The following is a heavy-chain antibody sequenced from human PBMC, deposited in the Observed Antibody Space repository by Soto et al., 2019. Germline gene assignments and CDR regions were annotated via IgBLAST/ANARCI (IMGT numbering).Heavy chain of an antibody. CDR2: VAFDGSIR. CDR3: ETCLSDQYDSSGRLHY. V-gene: IGHV3-33*05. Sequence: QVQLVESGGGVVQPGTSLRLSCAASGFTFSRHGMHWVRQAPGKGLEWLASVAFDGSIRYYGGSGNGRFTISRDNSINTLYLQMNSLRAEDTAVYYCETCLSDQYDSSGRLHYWGQGTLVTVSS. D-gene: IGHD3-3*01. CDR1: GFTFSRHG. J-gene: IGHJ4*02.